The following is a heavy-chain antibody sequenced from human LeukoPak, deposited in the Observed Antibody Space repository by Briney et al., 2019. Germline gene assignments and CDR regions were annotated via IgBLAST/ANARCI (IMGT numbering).Heavy chain of an antibody. CDR1: GFTFSSYA. CDR3: AKNFIGHIVVVTTHAFDT. V-gene: IGHV3-23*01. CDR2: ISGSGGST. Sequence: GGSLRLSCAASGFTFSSYAMSWVRQAPGKGLEWVSAISGSGGSTYYADSVKGRFTISRDNSKNTLYLQMNSLRAEDTAVYYCAKNFIGHIVVVTTHAFDTWGQGTMVTVSS. D-gene: IGHD2-21*02. J-gene: IGHJ3*02.